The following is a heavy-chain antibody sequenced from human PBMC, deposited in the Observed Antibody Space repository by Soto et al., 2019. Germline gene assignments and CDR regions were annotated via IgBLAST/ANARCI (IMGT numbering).Heavy chain of an antibody. CDR2: ISGSGGST. D-gene: IGHD3-22*01. Sequence: GGSLRLSCAASGFTFSSYAMSWVRQAPGKGLEWVSAISGSGGSTYYADSVKGRFTISRDNSKNTLYLQMNSLRAEDTAVYYCAKSPPLYYYDSSGYYARYLDYWGQGTLVTVSS. CDR3: AKSPPLYYYDSSGYYARYLDY. CDR1: GFTFSSYA. V-gene: IGHV3-23*01. J-gene: IGHJ4*02.